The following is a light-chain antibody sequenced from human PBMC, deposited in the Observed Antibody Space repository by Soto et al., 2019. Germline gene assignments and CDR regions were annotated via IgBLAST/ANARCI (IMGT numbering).Light chain of an antibody. J-gene: IGKJ1*01. CDR2: DAS. V-gene: IGKV1-5*01. Sequence: DIQMTQSPSTLSASVGDRVTITCRASQSVGYWLAWYQQKPVKAPQILIYDASNLHDVHPTRFSGSGSGTEFTLPISGLQPDDSATYYCQHYSLYSPWTFGQGTKVDIK. CDR1: QSVGYW. CDR3: QHYSLYSPWT.